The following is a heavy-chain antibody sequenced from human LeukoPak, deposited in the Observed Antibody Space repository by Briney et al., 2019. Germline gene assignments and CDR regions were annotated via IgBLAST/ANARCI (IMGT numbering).Heavy chain of an antibody. Sequence: SETLSLTCTVSGGSISGYYWSWIRQPPGKGLEWIGEINHSGSTNYNPSLKSRVTISVDTSKSQFSLKLSSVAAADTAVYYCARGRLRYCSGGSCRPNAFDIWGQGTMVTVSS. CDR3: ARGRLRYCSGGSCRPNAFDI. J-gene: IGHJ3*02. D-gene: IGHD2-15*01. V-gene: IGHV4-34*01. CDR1: GGSISGYY. CDR2: INHSGST.